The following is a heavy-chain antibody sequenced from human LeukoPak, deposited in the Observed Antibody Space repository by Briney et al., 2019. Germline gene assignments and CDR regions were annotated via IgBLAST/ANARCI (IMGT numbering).Heavy chain of an antibody. V-gene: IGHV1-69*13. CDR3: ASGSVFGGSGTHYYYYMDV. CDR2: IIPIFGTA. D-gene: IGHD3-10*01. J-gene: IGHJ6*03. CDR1: GGTFSSYA. Sequence: SVKVSCKASGGTFSSYAISWVRQAPGQGLEWMGGIIPIFGTANYAQKFQGRVTITADESTSTAYMELSSLRSEDTAVYYCASGSVFGGSGTHYYYYMDVWGKGTTVTISS.